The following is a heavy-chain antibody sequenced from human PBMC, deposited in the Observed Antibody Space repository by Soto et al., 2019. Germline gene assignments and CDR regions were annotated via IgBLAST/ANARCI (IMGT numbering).Heavy chain of an antibody. CDR2: INPNSGGT. Sequence: ASVKVSCKASGYTFTGYYMHWGRQAPGQGLEWMGWINPNSGGTNYAQKFQGRVTMTRDTSISTAYMELSRLRSDDTAVYYCARVHSSGWYEFWDYWGQGTLVTVSS. CDR1: GYTFTGYY. D-gene: IGHD6-19*01. CDR3: ARVHSSGWYEFWDY. J-gene: IGHJ4*02. V-gene: IGHV1-2*02.